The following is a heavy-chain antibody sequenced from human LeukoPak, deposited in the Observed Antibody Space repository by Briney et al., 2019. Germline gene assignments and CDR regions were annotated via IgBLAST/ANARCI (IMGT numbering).Heavy chain of an antibody. J-gene: IGHJ3*02. V-gene: IGHV4-39*07. CDR3: ARDVGDEGAFDI. CDR2: IYYSGST. Sequence: SETLSLTCTVSGGSISSSSYYWGWIRQPPGKGLEWIGSIYYSGSTYYNPSLKSRVTISVDTSKNQFSLKLSSVTAADTAVYYCARDVGDEGAFDIWGQGTMVTVSS. CDR1: GGSISSSSYY. D-gene: IGHD1-26*01.